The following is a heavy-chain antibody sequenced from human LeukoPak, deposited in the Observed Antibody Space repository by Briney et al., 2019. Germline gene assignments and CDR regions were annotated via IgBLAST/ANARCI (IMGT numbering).Heavy chain of an antibody. Sequence: GGSLRLSCAASGFTFSSYSMNWVRQAPGKGVEWVSCISSTSSYIYYADSVKGRFTISRDNTKNSLYLRMNSLRAEDTAVYYCARDRRGYSYGLDYWGQGTLITVSS. J-gene: IGHJ4*02. CDR3: ARDRRGYSYGLDY. V-gene: IGHV3-21*01. CDR2: ISSTSSYI. CDR1: GFTFSSYS. D-gene: IGHD5-18*01.